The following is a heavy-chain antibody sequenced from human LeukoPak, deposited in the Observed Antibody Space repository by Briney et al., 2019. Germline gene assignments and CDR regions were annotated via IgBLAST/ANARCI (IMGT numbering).Heavy chain of an antibody. D-gene: IGHD5-12*01. CDR2: INPNSGGT. V-gene: IGHV1-2*02. CDR1: GYTFTGYY. J-gene: IGHJ4*02. Sequence: GASVKVSCKASGYTFTGYYMHWVRQAPGQGLEWMGWINPNSGGTNYAQKFQGRVTMTRDTSISTAYMELSRLRSDDTAVYYCAREGSRYDPFYYFDYWGQGTLVTVSS. CDR3: AREGSRYDPFYYFDY.